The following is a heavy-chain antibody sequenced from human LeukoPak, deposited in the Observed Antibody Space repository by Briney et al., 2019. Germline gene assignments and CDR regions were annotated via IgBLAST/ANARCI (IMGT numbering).Heavy chain of an antibody. CDR1: GGSLSSHY. CDR2: IYYSRST. V-gene: IGHV4-59*11. Sequence: TWATLSLTCYVSGGSLSSHYWSWSSRRPGKGLEWIGYIYYSRSTNGNPSLKSRVIISLDTSKNQYSLKLSSVTAADTAVYYCARGRITIFRVVIPDAFDIWGQGTMVTVSS. CDR3: ARGRITIFRVVIPDAFDI. J-gene: IGHJ3*02. D-gene: IGHD3-3*01.